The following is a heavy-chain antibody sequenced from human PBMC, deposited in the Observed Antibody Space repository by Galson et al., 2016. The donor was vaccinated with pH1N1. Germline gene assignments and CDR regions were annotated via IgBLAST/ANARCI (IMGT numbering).Heavy chain of an antibody. Sequence: SLRLSCAASGFTLSCCAMHWVRQAPDKGLECVALISKDGNNVYYAHSVKGRFTISRDSSNSTLYLQMNSLRTEDTAIYYCAGSRDFSFDYWGQGALVTVAS. CDR2: ISKDGNNV. V-gene: IGHV3-30*04. CDR1: GFTLSCCA. CDR3: AGSRDFSFDY. J-gene: IGHJ4*02. D-gene: IGHD4-11*01.